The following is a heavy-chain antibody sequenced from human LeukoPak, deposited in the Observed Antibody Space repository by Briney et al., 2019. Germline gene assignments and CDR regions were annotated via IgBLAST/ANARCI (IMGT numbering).Heavy chain of an antibody. CDR1: GFTFSSYA. CDR2: IRYDGSNK. CDR3: AKDPGSSSWFEWYYFDY. J-gene: IGHJ4*02. V-gene: IGHV3-30*02. Sequence: GGSLRLSCAASGFTFSSYAMHWVRQAPGKGLEWVAFIRYDGSNKYYADSVKGRFTISRDNSKNTLYLQMNSLRAEDTAVYYCAKDPGSSSWFEWYYFDYWGQGTLVTVSS. D-gene: IGHD6-13*01.